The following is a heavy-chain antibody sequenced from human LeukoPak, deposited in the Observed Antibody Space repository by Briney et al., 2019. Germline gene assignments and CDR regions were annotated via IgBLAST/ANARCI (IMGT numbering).Heavy chain of an antibody. J-gene: IGHJ4*02. V-gene: IGHV3-48*03. CDR1: GFTFSSYE. CDR3: ARATYYYDR. D-gene: IGHD3-22*01. Sequence: GGSLRLSCAASGFTFSSYEMNWVRQAPGKGLEWVSYISSGGSTIYYADSVKGRFTISRDNAKNSLYLQMNSLRAEDTAVYYCARATYYYDRWGKGTLVTVSS. CDR2: ISSGGSTI.